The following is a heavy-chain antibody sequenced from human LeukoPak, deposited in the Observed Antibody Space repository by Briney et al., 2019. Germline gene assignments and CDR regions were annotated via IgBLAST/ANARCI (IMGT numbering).Heavy chain of an antibody. CDR3: ARDMGRTGNAFDI. D-gene: IGHD3-10*01. CDR2: IWYDGSNK. CDR1: GFTFSSYG. V-gene: IGHV3-33*01. Sequence: GRSLRLSCAASGFTFSSYGMHWVRQAPDKGLEWVAVIWYDGSNKYYADSVKGRFTISRDNSKNTLYLQMNSLRAEDTAVYYCARDMGRTGNAFDIWGQGTMVTVSS. J-gene: IGHJ3*02.